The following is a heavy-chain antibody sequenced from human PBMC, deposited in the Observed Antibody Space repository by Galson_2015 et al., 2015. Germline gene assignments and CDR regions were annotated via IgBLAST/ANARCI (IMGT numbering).Heavy chain of an antibody. Sequence: ETLSLTCTVSGGSISSSSYYWGWIRQPPGKGLEWIGSIYYSGSTYYNPSLKSRVTISVDTSKNQFSLKLSSVTAADTAVYYCARLFVGYYSSGSSYYFDYWGQGTLVTASS. CDR3: ARLFVGYYSSGSSYYFDY. D-gene: IGHD3-10*01. V-gene: IGHV4-39*01. J-gene: IGHJ4*02. CDR1: GGSISSSSYY. CDR2: IYYSGST.